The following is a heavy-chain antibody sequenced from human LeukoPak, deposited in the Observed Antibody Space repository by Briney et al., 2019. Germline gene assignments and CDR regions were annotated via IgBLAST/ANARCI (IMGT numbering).Heavy chain of an antibody. V-gene: IGHV1-8*01. CDR3: ARVRCSGGSCYYFDY. CDR2: MNPNNGDT. CDR1: GYTFISYN. Sequence: ASVKVSCKASGYTFISYNIDWVRQATGQGLEWIGWMNPNNGDTGYAQKFQGRVTMTRNTSISTAYMELSSLRSEDTAVYFCARVRCSGGSCYYFDYWGQGTLVTVSS. D-gene: IGHD2-15*01. J-gene: IGHJ4*02.